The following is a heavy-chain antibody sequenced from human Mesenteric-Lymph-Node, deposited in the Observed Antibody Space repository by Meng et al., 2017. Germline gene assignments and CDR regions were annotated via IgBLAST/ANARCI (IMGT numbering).Heavy chain of an antibody. V-gene: IGHV3-21*01. Sequence: GESLKISCEGSGFIFGTYRMNWVRQAPGKGLEWVSGIDGASRYIYYADSVKGRFTFSRDNAKNSLYLQMSSLRAEDTAVYYCACRAVSASLDYFDYWGQGTLVTVSS. CDR3: ACRAVSASLDYFDY. D-gene: IGHD6-19*01. J-gene: IGHJ4*02. CDR1: GFIFGTYR. CDR2: IDGASRYI.